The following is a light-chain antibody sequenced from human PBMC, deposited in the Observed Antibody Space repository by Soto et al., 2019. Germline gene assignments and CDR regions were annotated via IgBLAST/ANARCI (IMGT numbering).Light chain of an antibody. Sequence: SYELTQPPSVSVSPGQTASITCSGDKLGNKYACWYQQKPGQSPVLVIYEDEKRPSGIPERFSGSNSGNTVTLTISGTQAMDEADYYCQTWDSSTGVVFGGGTKVTVL. CDR3: QTWDSSTGVV. J-gene: IGLJ2*01. V-gene: IGLV3-1*01. CDR1: KLGNKY. CDR2: EDE.